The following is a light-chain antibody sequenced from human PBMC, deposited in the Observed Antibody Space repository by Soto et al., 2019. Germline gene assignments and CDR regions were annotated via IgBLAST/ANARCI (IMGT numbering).Light chain of an antibody. CDR1: QSVSSW. CDR3: QHYNSFPYT. J-gene: IGKJ2*01. V-gene: IGKV1-5*01. CDR2: DAS. Sequence: EIQITQSSSTLSESVGDRITITCRASQSVSSWLAWYQQKPGRVPKLLIYDASTLESGVPSTFGGSGSGTEFTLTINSMQPEHLADYFCQHYNSFPYTIGYGT.